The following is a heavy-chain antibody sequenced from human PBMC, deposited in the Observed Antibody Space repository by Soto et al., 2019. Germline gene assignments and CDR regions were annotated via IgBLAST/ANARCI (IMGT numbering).Heavy chain of an antibody. J-gene: IGHJ4*02. CDR2: IYPGDSDT. V-gene: IGHV5-51*01. CDR1: GYSFASHW. D-gene: IGHD1-26*01. CDR3: ARYSGSYWHYLDF. Sequence: DXLKISCNGSGYSFASHWVAWVRQMPEKGLEWIGTIYPGDSDTKYSSAFRGHVTISADTSVSTAYLQWRSLEATDSAIYYCARYSGSYWHYLDFWGQGTLVTVSS.